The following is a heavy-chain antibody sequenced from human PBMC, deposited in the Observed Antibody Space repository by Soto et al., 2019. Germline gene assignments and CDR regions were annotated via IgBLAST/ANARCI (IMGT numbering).Heavy chain of an antibody. CDR2: IGSGSNT. D-gene: IGHD7-27*01. Sequence: EVQLLESGGGLVQPGGSLRLSFLPSGFPFSGYAMSWVPQTPGRGLECVSSIGSGSNTYYTDSVRGRFTISRDNSKNSLYLQMSSLRADDTALYYCAKASATGKSDGMDVWGQGTTVSVSS. J-gene: IGHJ6*02. CDR3: AKASATGKSDGMDV. CDR1: GFPFSGYA. V-gene: IGHV3-23*01.